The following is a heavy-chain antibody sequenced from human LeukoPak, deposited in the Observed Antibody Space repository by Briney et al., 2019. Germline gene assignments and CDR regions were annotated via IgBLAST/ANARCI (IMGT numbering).Heavy chain of an antibody. CDR2: IYYSGST. Sequence: SETLSLTCTVSGGSISSYYWSWIRQPPGKGLEWIGYIYYSGSTNYNPSLKSRVTLSVDTSKNQFSLKLSSVTAADTAVYYCARANYGDYDYWGQGTLVTVSS. CDR1: GGSISSYY. CDR3: ARANYGDYDY. J-gene: IGHJ4*02. D-gene: IGHD4-17*01. V-gene: IGHV4-59*01.